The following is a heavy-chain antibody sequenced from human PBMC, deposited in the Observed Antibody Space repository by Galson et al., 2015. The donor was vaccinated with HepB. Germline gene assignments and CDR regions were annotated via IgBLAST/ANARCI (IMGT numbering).Heavy chain of an antibody. V-gene: IGHV3-74*01. D-gene: IGHD5-18*01. CDR2: IKTDGSST. J-gene: IGHJ4*02. CDR1: GFTFSNYW. Sequence: SLRLSCAASGFTFSNYWMHWVRQAPGKGLLWVARIKTDGSSTDYADSVKGRFTISRDNAKNTLYLEMNSLRVEDTAVYFCAREGYNYGKDYWGQGTLVTVSS. CDR3: AREGYNYGKDY.